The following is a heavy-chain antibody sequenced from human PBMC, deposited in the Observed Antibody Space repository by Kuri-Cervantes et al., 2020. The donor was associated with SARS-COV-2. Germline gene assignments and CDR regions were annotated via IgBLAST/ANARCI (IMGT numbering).Heavy chain of an antibody. V-gene: IGHV3-7*01. D-gene: IGHD3-16*01. CDR3: ARAQLGAVGAFDI. CDR2: IKGDGSEK. CDR1: GFTFSSYW. J-gene: IGHJ3*02. Sequence: GESLKISCAASGFTFSSYWMHWVRQAPGKGLEWVATIKGDGSEKYYVESVKGRFTVSRDNAENSLYLQLNTVRAEDTAVYYCARAQLGAVGAFDIWGQGAMVTVSS.